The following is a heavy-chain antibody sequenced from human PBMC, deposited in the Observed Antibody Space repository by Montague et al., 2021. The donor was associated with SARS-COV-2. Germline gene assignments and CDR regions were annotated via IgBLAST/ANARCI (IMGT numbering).Heavy chain of an antibody. V-gene: IGHV3-30*04. CDR1: GFTFSSYA. CDR3: AGGTGEGPPHYYYGMDV. Sequence: SLRLSCAASGFTFSSYAMHWVCQAPGKGLEWVAVISYDGSNKYYADSVKGRFTISRDNSKNTLYLQMNSLRAEDTAVYYCAGGTGEGPPHYYYGMDVWGQGTTVTVSS. J-gene: IGHJ6*02. CDR2: ISYDGSNK. D-gene: IGHD3-16*01.